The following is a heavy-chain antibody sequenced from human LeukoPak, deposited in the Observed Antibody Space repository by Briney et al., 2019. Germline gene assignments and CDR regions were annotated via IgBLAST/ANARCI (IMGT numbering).Heavy chain of an antibody. V-gene: IGHV4-4*02. D-gene: IGHD1-26*01. Sequence: GSLRLSCAASGFTVSSYRMNWVRQPPGQGLEWIGEISLSGHTSFNPSLKSRVTMSLDESKNHLSLNLASVTAADTAVYYCSRESGPFSHFGHWGQGTLVTVTS. CDR1: GFTVSSYR. J-gene: IGHJ4*02. CDR3: SRESGPFSHFGH. CDR2: ISLSGHT.